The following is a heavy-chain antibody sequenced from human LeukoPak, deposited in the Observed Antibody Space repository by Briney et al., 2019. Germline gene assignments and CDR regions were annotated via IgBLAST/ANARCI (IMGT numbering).Heavy chain of an antibody. V-gene: IGHV3-7*01. CDR1: RFTLSNYW. CDR2: IKQDGSET. Sequence: GGSLRLSCAASRFTLSNYWMSWVRQAPGKGLGWVANIKQDGSETYYVDSVKGRFTISRDNAKNSLSLQMNSLRAEDTAVYYCARQRGSGCLDYWGQGTPVTVSS. D-gene: IGHD6-19*01. CDR3: ARQRGSGCLDY. J-gene: IGHJ4*02.